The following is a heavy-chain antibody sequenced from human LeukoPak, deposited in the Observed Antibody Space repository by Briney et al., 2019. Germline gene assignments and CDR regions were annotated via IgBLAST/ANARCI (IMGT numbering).Heavy chain of an antibody. CDR1: GGSFSGYY. Sequence: SETLSLTCAVYGGSFSGYYWSWIRQPPGKGLEWIGEINHSGSTNYNPSLKSRVTISVDTSKNQFSLKLSSVTAADTAVYYCARALNYDFWSGPGGKKNWFDPWGQGTLVTVSS. D-gene: IGHD3-3*01. CDR3: ARALNYDFWSGPGGKKNWFDP. J-gene: IGHJ5*02. CDR2: INHSGST. V-gene: IGHV4-34*01.